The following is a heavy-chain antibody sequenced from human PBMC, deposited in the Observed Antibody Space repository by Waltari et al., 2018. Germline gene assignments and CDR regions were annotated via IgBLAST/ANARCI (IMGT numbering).Heavy chain of an antibody. V-gene: IGHV1-2*02. J-gene: IGHJ4*02. CDR3: ARGNYYDSSGYTPGDY. D-gene: IGHD3-22*01. CDR1: GYTFTGYY. CDR2: INPNIGGT. Sequence: QVQLVQSGAEVKKPGASVKVSCKASGYTFTGYYMHWVRQAPGQGLEWRGVINPNIGGTNDAQEFQGRVTMTRDTSISTAYMELSRLRSDDTAVYYCARGNYYDSSGYTPGDYWGQGTLVTVSS.